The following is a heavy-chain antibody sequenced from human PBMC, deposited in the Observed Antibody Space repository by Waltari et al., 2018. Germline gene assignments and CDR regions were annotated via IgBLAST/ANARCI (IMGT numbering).Heavy chain of an antibody. CDR3: SRPGRCENDTFDI. J-gene: IGHJ3*02. Sequence: QVQLQQWGAGLLKPSETLSLTCAVYGGSFSGYYWSWIRQPPGKGLEWIGEINHSGRTNYNPSLKSRVTRSLDTSKHQFSLKLSSVTAADTAMYYCSRPGRCENDTFDIWGQGTMVTVSS. V-gene: IGHV4-34*01. D-gene: IGHD2-15*01. CDR2: INHSGRT. CDR1: GGSFSGYY.